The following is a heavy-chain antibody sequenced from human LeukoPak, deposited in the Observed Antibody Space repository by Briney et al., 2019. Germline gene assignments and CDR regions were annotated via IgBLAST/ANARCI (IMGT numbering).Heavy chain of an antibody. D-gene: IGHD3-16*01. CDR2: IYYSGST. J-gene: IGHJ4*02. Sequence: KPSETLSLTCTVSGGSISSYYWSWIRQPPGKGLEWIGYIYYSGSTNYNPSLKSRVTISVDTSKNQFSLKLSSVTAADTAVYYCARSSHDYVWGSLTLDYWGQGTLVTVSS. V-gene: IGHV4-59*01. CDR3: ARSSHDYVWGSLTLDY. CDR1: GGSISSYY.